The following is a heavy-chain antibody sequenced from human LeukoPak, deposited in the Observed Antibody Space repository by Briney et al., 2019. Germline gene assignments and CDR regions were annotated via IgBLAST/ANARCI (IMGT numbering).Heavy chain of an antibody. CDR2: IYSGGST. V-gene: IGHV3-66*01. CDR3: ARFPYYYYGMDV. CDR1: GFTVSSNY. J-gene: IGHJ6*02. Sequence: GGSLRLSCAASGFTVSSNYMSWVRQAPGKGLEWVSVIYSGGSTYYADSVKGRFTISRGNSKNTLYLQMNSLRAEDTAVYYCARFPYYYYGMDVWGQGTTVTVSS.